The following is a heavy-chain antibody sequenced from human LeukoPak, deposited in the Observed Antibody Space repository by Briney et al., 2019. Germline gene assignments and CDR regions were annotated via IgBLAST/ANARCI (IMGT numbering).Heavy chain of an antibody. Sequence: GESLKISCKGSGYSFTSYWIGWVRQMPGKGLEWMGIIYPADSDTRYSPSFQGQVTIPADKSISTANLQWSSLKASDTAMYYCARSRYCTTTSCRHFDYWGQGTLVTVSS. CDR2: IYPADSDT. CDR3: ARSRYCTTTSCRHFDY. V-gene: IGHV5-51*01. D-gene: IGHD2-2*01. CDR1: GYSFTSYW. J-gene: IGHJ4*02.